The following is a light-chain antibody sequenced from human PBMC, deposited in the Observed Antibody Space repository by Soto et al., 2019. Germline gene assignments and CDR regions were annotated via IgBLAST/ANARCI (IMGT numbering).Light chain of an antibody. CDR3: HQYGNSPVT. Sequence: EIVLTQSPGTLSLSPGERVTLSCRASQTFGGSYLAWYQQKPGQGPRLLIYGSPSRATGIPDRFSGSGSGTDFTLTISRLEPEDFAVYYCHQYGNSPVTFGGGTKVEIK. CDR1: QTFGGSY. V-gene: IGKV3-20*01. J-gene: IGKJ4*01. CDR2: GSP.